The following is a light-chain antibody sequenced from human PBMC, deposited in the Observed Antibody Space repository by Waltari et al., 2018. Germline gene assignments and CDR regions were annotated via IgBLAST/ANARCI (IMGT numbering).Light chain of an antibody. CDR3: LVWHSTIDHQGV. J-gene: IGLJ2*01. CDR1: NIGSKS. CDR2: YDS. V-gene: IGLV3-21*04. Sequence: SYVVTQSPSVSVAPGETARITCGGDNIGSKSVHWYQQRPGQAPVLVISYDSDRPSWIPGRFSGSNSGNTATLTISWVEAEDEADYDCLVWHSTIDHQGVFGGGTKLTVL.